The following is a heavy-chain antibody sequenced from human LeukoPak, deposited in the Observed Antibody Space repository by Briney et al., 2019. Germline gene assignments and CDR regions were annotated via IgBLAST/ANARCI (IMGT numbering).Heavy chain of an antibody. CDR1: GFTFSSYA. D-gene: IGHD3-10*01. J-gene: IGHJ6*02. Sequence: PGGSLRLSCAASGFTFSSYAMSWVRQAPGKGLEWVSAISGSGGSTYYADSVKGRFTISRDNSKNTLYLQMNSLRAEDTAVYYCAKDVSNRGVPYYGMDVWGQGTTVTVSS. CDR3: AKDVSNRGVPYYGMDV. V-gene: IGHV3-23*01. CDR2: ISGSGGST.